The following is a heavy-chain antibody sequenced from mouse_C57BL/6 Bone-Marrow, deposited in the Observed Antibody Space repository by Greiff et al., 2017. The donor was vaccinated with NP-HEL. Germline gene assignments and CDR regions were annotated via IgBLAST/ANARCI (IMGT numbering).Heavy chain of an antibody. CDR1: GFNIKDDY. CDR2: IDPENGDT. J-gene: IGHJ2*01. Sequence: VQLQQSGAELVRPGASVKLSCTASGFNIKDDYMHWVKQRPEQGLEWIGWIDPENGDTEYASKFQGKATITADTSSNTAYLHLSSLTSEDTAVYYCTTWGDSNYEHSFDYWGQGTTLTVSS. V-gene: IGHV14-4*01. CDR3: TTWGDSNYEHSFDY. D-gene: IGHD2-5*01.